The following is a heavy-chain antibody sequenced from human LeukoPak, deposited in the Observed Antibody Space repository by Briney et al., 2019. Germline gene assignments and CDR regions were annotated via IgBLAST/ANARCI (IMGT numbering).Heavy chain of an antibody. D-gene: IGHD3-22*01. Sequence: SETLSLTRTVSGASIRSGDYYWSWIRQPPGKGLEWIGYIYDSGSTYYNPSLKSRITISVDTSKNQFSLKLSSVTAADTAVYYCAQHYYDSPFDPWGQGTLVTVSS. CDR1: GASIRSGDYY. V-gene: IGHV4-30-4*01. CDR3: AQHYYDSPFDP. CDR2: IYDSGST. J-gene: IGHJ5*02.